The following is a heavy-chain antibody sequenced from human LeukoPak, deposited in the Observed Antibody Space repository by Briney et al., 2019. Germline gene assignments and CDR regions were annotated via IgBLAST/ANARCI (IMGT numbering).Heavy chain of an antibody. CDR1: GFSFSSFA. Sequence: GGSLRLSCAASGFSFSSFAMTWVRQAPGKGLEWASGIIDTGGATYYADSVKGRFTISRDNSKNTLFLQMNSLRAEDTAVYYCAKFNGHPTTNYYMDVWGEGTTVTVSS. CDR2: IIDTGGAT. V-gene: IGHV3-23*01. D-gene: IGHD3-10*01. CDR3: AKFNGHPTTNYYMDV. J-gene: IGHJ6*04.